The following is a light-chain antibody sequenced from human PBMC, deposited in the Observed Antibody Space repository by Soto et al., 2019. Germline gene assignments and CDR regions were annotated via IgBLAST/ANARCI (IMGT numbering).Light chain of an antibody. CDR2: GAY. CDR3: QQYAASFT. Sequence: EIVLTQSPGTLSLSPGERATLSCRASQNVTSNYLPWYQHKRGQAPRLLIFGAYTRSTGIPDRFSGSGSGTDFSLTISRLEPGDFAVYYCQQYAASFTFGPGTTVDV. CDR1: QNVTSNY. J-gene: IGKJ3*01. V-gene: IGKV3-20*01.